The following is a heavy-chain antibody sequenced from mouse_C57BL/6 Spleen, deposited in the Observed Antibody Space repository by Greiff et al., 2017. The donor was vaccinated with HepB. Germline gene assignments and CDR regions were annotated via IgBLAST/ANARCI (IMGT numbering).Heavy chain of an antibody. Sequence: VQLQQSGAELVKPGASVKISCKASGYAFSSYWMNWVKQRPGKGLEWIGQIYPGDGDTNYNGKFKGKATLTADKSSSTAYMQLSSLTSEDSAVYFCARGDGYDGAMDYWGQGTSVTVSS. CDR1: GYAFSSYW. CDR2: IYPGDGDT. V-gene: IGHV1-80*01. J-gene: IGHJ4*01. CDR3: ARGDGYDGAMDY. D-gene: IGHD2-2*01.